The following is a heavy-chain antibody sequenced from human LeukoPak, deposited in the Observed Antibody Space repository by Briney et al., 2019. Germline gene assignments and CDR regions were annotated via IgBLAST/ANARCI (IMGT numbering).Heavy chain of an antibody. CDR3: ARGPRPGRSSGYYYLNY. V-gene: IGHV1-46*01. CDR1: GYTFTSYY. D-gene: IGHD3-22*01. J-gene: IGHJ4*02. Sequence: ASVKVSCKASGYTFTSYYMHWVRQAPGQGLEWMGIINPSGGSTSYAQKFQGRVTMTRDTSTSTVYMELSSLRSEDTAVYYCARGPRPGRSSGYYYLNYWGQGTLVTVSS. CDR2: INPSGGST.